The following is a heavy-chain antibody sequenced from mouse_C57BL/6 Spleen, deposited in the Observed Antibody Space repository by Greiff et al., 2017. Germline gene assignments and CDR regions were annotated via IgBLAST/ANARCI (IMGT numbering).Heavy chain of an antibody. D-gene: IGHD1-2*01. CDR1: GYTFTSYW. CDR3: ARDYYGIDY. V-gene: IGHV1-52*01. CDR2: IDPSDSET. J-gene: IGHJ2*01. Sequence: QVQLQQPGAELVRPGSSVKLSCKASGYTFTSYWMHWVKQGPIQGLEWIGNIDPSDSETHYNQKFKDKATLTVDKSSSTAYMQLSSLTSEDSAVYYCARDYYGIDYWGQGTTLTVSS.